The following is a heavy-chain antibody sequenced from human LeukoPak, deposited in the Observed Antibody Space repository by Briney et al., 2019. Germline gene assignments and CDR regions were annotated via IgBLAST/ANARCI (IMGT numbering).Heavy chain of an antibody. J-gene: IGHJ4*02. CDR2: MNPNSGGT. Sequence: ASVRVSCKASGYTLTGHSMHWVRQAPGQGLEWMGWMNPNSGGTKYTRKFQGRVTMTRDTSISTAYMELSRLTSDDTAMYYCARDKLGLGELSLYDEWGQGTQVTVSS. D-gene: IGHD3-16*02. CDR3: ARDKLGLGELSLYDE. CDR1: GYTLTGHS. V-gene: IGHV1-2*02.